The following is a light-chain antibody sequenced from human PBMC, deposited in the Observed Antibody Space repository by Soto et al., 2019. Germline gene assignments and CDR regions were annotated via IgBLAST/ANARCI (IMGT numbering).Light chain of an antibody. Sequence: EIVMTQSPATLSVSPGERATLSCRASQSISVTYLAWYQQKPGQAPRLLIYGAYTRATGIPARFSGSVSGTEFTLSISSLQSEDFALYYCKHYNDWPITFGQGTRLEIK. CDR1: QSISVTY. V-gene: IGKV3-15*01. J-gene: IGKJ5*01. CDR3: KHYNDWPIT. CDR2: GAY.